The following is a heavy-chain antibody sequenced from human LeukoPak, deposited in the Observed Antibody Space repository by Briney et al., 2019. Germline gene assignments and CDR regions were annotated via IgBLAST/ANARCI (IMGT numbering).Heavy chain of an antibody. CDR1: GFTFSSYG. V-gene: IGHV3-30*02. Sequence: GGSLRLSCAASGFTFSSYGMHWVRQAPGKGLEWVAFIRYDGSNKYYADSVKGRFTISRDNSKNTLYLQMNSLRAEDTAVYYCAKIPTYYYDSSDYFDYWGQGTLVTVSS. CDR3: AKIPTYYYDSSDYFDY. CDR2: IRYDGSNK. D-gene: IGHD3-22*01. J-gene: IGHJ4*02.